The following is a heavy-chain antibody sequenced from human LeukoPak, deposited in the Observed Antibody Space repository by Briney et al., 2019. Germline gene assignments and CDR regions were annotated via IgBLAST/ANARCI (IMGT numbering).Heavy chain of an antibody. Sequence: GGSLRLSCAASGFTVSSNYMSWVRQAPGKGLEWVSVIYSGSTIYYADSAKGRFTISRDNAKNSLYLQMNSLRAEDTAVYYCAELGITMIGGVWGKGTTVTISS. D-gene: IGHD3-10*02. CDR3: AELGITMIGGV. V-gene: IGHV3-66*01. CDR1: GFTVSSNY. CDR2: IYSGSTI. J-gene: IGHJ6*04.